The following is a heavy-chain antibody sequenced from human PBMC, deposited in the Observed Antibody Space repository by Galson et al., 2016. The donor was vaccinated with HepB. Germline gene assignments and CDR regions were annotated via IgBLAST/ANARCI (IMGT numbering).Heavy chain of an antibody. CDR1: GGSISSTSYY. D-gene: IGHD3-22*01. V-gene: IGHV4-39*07. CDR2: IYFSGST. Sequence: SETLSLTCTVSGGSISSTSYYWGWIRQPPGKGLEWIGSIYFSGSTYFNPSLKSRVTISVDTSKNQFSLKLSSVTAADTAVYYCARENGYYYDSGGYSFHSYGMDVWGQGTTVTVSS. CDR3: ARENGYYYDSGGYSFHSYGMDV. J-gene: IGHJ6*02.